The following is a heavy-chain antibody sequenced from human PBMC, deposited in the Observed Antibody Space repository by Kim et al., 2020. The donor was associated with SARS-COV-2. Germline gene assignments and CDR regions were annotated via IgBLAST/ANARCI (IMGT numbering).Heavy chain of an antibody. Sequence: YYADSVKGRITISRDNSKNTLYLQVTSLRAEDTAVYYCARTPSYYYGMDVWGQGPTVTVSS. CDR3: ARTPSYYYGMDV. J-gene: IGHJ6*02. V-gene: IGHV3-33*01.